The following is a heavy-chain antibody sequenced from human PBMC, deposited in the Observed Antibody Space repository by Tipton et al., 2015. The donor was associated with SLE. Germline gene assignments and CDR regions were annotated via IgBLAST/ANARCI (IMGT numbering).Heavy chain of an antibody. V-gene: IGHV4-34*01. CDR2: INHSGST. J-gene: IGHJ3*02. CDR1: GGSISSYY. D-gene: IGHD2-2*01. Sequence: TLSLTYTVSGGSISSYYWSWIRQPPGKGLEWIGEINHSGSTNYNPSLKSRVTISVDTSKNQFSLKLSSVTAADTAVYYCARGVQLSPRAFDIWGQGTMVTVSS. CDR3: ARGVQLSPRAFDI.